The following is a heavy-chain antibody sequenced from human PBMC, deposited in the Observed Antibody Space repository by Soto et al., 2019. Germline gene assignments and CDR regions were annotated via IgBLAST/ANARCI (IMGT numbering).Heavy chain of an antibody. Sequence: SGPTLVNPTQTLTLTCTFSGFSLTTGGVGVVWSLQPPGRSLEWLAVIYWNDDRRRSPSLENRLTITKDTSKNQVVLTMTNMDPVDTATXYCIYRRASWDYHGLDVWGQGTPVTVSS. D-gene: IGHD2-21*01. V-gene: IGHV2-5*01. CDR3: IYRRASWDYHGLDV. CDR1: GFSLTTGGVG. CDR2: IYWNDDR. J-gene: IGHJ6*02.